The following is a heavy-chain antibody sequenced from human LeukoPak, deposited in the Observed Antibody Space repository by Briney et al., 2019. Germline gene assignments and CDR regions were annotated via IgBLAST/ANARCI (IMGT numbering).Heavy chain of an antibody. V-gene: IGHV1-69*05. CDR1: GGTFSSYA. D-gene: IGHD3-16*02. J-gene: IGHJ4*02. CDR2: IIPIFGTA. Sequence: VASVKVSCKASGGTFSSYAISWVRQAPGQGLEWMGGIIPIFGTANYAQKFQGRVTMTRNTSISTAYMELSSLRSEDTAVYYCARIGLRGVIISRPLDYWGQGTLVTVSS. CDR3: ARIGLRGVIISRPLDY.